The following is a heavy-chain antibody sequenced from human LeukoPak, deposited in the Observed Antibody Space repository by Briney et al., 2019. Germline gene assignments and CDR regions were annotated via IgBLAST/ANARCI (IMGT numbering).Heavy chain of an antibody. V-gene: IGHV3-7*01. CDR3: ARDHLGAGDY. CDR1: GFTLSTYW. Sequence: PGGSLRPSCAASGFTLSTYWMSWVRQAPGKGLEWVANINQDGSAKYYVDAVTGRFTISRDNAKNSLYLQMNSLRAEDTAVYYCARDHLGAGDYWGQGSLVTVSS. CDR2: INQDGSAK. J-gene: IGHJ4*02. D-gene: IGHD1-26*01.